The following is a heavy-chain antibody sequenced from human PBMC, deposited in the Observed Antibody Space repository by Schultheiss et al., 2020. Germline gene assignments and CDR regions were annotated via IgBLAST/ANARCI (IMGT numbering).Heavy chain of an antibody. V-gene: IGHV4-34*01. Sequence: SETLSLTCAVYGGSFSGYYWSWIRQPPGKGLEWIGEINHSGSTYYNPSLKSRVTISVDTSKNQFSLKLSSVTAADTAVYYCARALAGYGMDVWGQGTTVTVSS. J-gene: IGHJ6*02. D-gene: IGHD6-19*01. CDR3: ARALAGYGMDV. CDR2: INHSGST. CDR1: GGSFSGYY.